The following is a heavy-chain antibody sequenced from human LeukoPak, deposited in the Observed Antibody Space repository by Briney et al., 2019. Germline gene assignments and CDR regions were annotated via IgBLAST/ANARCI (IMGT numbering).Heavy chain of an antibody. J-gene: IGHJ4*02. Sequence: GESLKISCKGSAYSFTSYWIGWVRQMPGKGLEWMGIIYPGDSDTTYSPSFQGQVTISADKSISTGYMELSGLTSDDTAVYYCAGDPGDLDSFDYWGQGTLVTVSS. CDR1: AYSFTSYW. CDR3: AGDPGDLDSFDY. V-gene: IGHV5-51*01. D-gene: IGHD2-21*02. CDR2: IYPGDSDT.